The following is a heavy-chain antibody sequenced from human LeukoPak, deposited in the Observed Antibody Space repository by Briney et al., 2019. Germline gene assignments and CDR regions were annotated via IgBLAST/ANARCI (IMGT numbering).Heavy chain of an antibody. Sequence: SETLSLTCAVYGGSFSGYYWSWIRQPPGKGLEWIGEINHSGSTNYNPSLKSRVTISVDTSKNQFSLKLSSVTAADTAVYYCARVNGFGVVTRVWGRGTLVTVSS. J-gene: IGHJ4*02. CDR1: GGSFSGYY. V-gene: IGHV4-34*01. CDR3: ARVNGFGVVTRV. D-gene: IGHD3-3*01. CDR2: INHSGST.